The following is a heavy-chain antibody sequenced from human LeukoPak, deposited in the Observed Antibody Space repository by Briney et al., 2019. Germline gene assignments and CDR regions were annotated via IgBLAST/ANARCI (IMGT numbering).Heavy chain of an antibody. CDR1: GYTFTGYY. J-gene: IGHJ4*02. D-gene: IGHD6-13*01. CDR2: INPNSGGT. Sequence: ASVKVSCKASGYTFTGYYMHWVRQAPGQGLEWMGWINPNSGGTNYAQKFQGRVTMTRDTSISTAYMELSRLRSDDTAVYYCARVRPPGIAASDFDYWGQGTLVTVSS. CDR3: ARVRPPGIAASDFDY. V-gene: IGHV1-2*02.